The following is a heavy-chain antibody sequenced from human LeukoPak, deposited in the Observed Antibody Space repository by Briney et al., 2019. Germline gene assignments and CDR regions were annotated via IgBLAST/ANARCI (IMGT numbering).Heavy chain of an antibody. CDR3: ARVKYGDYGTGYYFDY. V-gene: IGHV3-11*05. CDR2: ISSSSSSYI. CDR1: GFTFSDYY. J-gene: IGHJ4*02. Sequence: GGSLRLSCAASGFTFSDYYMSWIRQAPGKGLEWVSSISSSSSSYIYYADSVKGRFTISRDNAKNSLYLQMNSLRAEDTAVYYCARVKYGDYGTGYYFDYWGQGTLVTVSS. D-gene: IGHD4-17*01.